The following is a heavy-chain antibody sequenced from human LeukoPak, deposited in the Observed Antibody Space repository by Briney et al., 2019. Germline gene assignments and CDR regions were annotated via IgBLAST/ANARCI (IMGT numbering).Heavy chain of an antibody. D-gene: IGHD4-11*01. Sequence: PSETLSLTCTVSGDSISSGGYYWNWIRQPPGKGLEWIGYISYSGGTYYNPSLKSRVTISVDTSKNQFSLKLSSVTAADTAVYYCARDQDYRGVDPWGHGTLVTVSS. V-gene: IGHV4-30-4*01. CDR2: ISYSGGT. CDR1: GDSISSGGYY. J-gene: IGHJ5*02. CDR3: ARDQDYRGVDP.